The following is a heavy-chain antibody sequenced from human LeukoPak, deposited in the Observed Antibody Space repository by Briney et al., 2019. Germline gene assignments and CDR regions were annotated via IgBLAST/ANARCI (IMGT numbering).Heavy chain of an antibody. Sequence: GGSLRLSCAASGFTFSSYAMSWVRQAPGKGLEWVSAISGSGDNTYYADSVRGRFTISRDNSQTTLYLQMNSLRAEDTAVYYCAKGRQWELPFDYWGQGTLVTVSS. CDR1: GFTFSSYA. J-gene: IGHJ4*02. CDR2: ISGSGDNT. CDR3: AKGRQWELPFDY. V-gene: IGHV3-23*01. D-gene: IGHD1-26*01.